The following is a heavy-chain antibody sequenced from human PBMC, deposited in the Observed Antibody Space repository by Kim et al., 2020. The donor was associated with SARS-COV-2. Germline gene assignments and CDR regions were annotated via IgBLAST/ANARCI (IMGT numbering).Heavy chain of an antibody. J-gene: IGHJ4*02. CDR2: ISGSGGST. V-gene: IGHV3-23*01. CDR3: TSSGMVRGVIL. Sequence: GGSLRLSCAASGFTFSSYAMSWVRQAPGKGLEWVSAISGSGGSTYYADSVKGRFTISRDNSKNTLYLQMNSLRAEDTAVYYCTSSGMVRGVILWGQGTLVTVCS. CDR1: GFTFSSYA. D-gene: IGHD3-10*01.